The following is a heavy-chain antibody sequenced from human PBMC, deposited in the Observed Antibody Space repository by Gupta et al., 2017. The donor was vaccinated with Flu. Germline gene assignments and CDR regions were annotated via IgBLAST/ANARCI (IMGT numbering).Heavy chain of an antibody. D-gene: IGHD3-10*02. J-gene: IGHJ6*02. CDR1: GGSISRGSYY. CDR3: ARDVRGGMDV. Sequence: QVQLQESGPGLVKPSQTLSPTCPVSGGSISRGSYYWSWIRQPAGKGLEWIGRIYTSGSTNYNPSLKSRVTISVDTSKNQFSLKLSSVTAADTAVYYCARDVRGGMDVWGQGTTVTVSS. CDR2: IYTSGST. V-gene: IGHV4-61*02.